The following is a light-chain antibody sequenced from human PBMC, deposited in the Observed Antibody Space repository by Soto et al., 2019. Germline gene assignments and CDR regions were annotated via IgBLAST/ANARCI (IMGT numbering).Light chain of an antibody. CDR1: QRIITW. CDR3: QQYKSYWT. Sequence: DIQMTQSPSTLSASVGDGVTIIFRASQRIITWLACYQQKPGKAPKLLISDASSFETGVPSRFSGSGSGTEITLTINSLQPDDFATYYCQQYKSYWTFGQGTKVDNK. V-gene: IGKV1-5*02. CDR2: DAS. J-gene: IGKJ1*01.